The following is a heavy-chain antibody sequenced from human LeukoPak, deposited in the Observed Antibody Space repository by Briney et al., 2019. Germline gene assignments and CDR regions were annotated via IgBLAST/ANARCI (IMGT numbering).Heavy chain of an antibody. CDR1: GYTFTSYY. Sequence: ASVKVSCKASGYTFTSYYMNWVRQAPGQGLEWMGIFNPSGGSTSYAQKFQGRVTMTRDTSTSTVYMKLSSLRSEDTAVYYCARVTGGLRNYFDYWGQGTLVTVSS. D-gene: IGHD7-27*01. CDR2: FNPSGGST. J-gene: IGHJ4*02. CDR3: ARVTGGLRNYFDY. V-gene: IGHV1-46*01.